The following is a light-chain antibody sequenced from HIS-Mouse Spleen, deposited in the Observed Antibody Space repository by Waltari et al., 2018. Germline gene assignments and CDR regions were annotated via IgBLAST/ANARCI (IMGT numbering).Light chain of an antibody. V-gene: IGKV1-9*01. Sequence: DIQLTQSPSFLSASVGDRVTITCRASQGISSYLAWYQQKPGKAPNLLIYAASTVQSGVPSRFSGSGSGTEFTLTISSLQPEDFATYYCQQLNSYPPTFGQGTKVEIK. CDR3: QQLNSYPPT. CDR1: QGISSY. CDR2: AAS. J-gene: IGKJ1*01.